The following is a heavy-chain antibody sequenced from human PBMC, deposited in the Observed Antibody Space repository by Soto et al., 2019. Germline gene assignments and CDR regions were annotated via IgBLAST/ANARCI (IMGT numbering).Heavy chain of an antibody. CDR2: IYYSGST. J-gene: IGHJ5*02. Sequence: QVQLQESGPGLVKPSETLSLTCTVSGGSISSGGYYWSWIRQHPGKGLEWIGYIYYSGSTYYNLSLKSRVTISVDTSKNQFSLKLSSVTAADTAIYYCARDSPITMVGPVQNWFDPWGQGTLVTVSS. V-gene: IGHV4-31*03. D-gene: IGHD3-10*01. CDR1: GGSISSGGYY. CDR3: ARDSPITMVGPVQNWFDP.